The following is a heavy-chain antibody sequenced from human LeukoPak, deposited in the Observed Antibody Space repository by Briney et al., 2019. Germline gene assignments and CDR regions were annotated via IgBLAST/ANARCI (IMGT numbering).Heavy chain of an antibody. CDR3: ARLRTFDY. V-gene: IGHV3-7*03. CDR1: GFTFSTYA. D-gene: IGHD1-14*01. CDR2: IKQDGSEK. J-gene: IGHJ4*02. Sequence: SGKSLRLSCAASGFTFSTYAMHWVRQSPGKGLEWVANIKQDGSEKYYVGSVKGRFTISRDNADNSLYLQMNSLRAEDTAVYYCARLRTFDYWGQGTLVTVSS.